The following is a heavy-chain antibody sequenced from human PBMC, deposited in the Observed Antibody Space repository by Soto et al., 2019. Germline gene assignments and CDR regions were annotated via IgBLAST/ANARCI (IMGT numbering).Heavy chain of an antibody. J-gene: IGHJ3*02. CDR1: GFTFSSYS. V-gene: IGHV3-48*01. CDR3: ARAYVADYDSGVDAFDI. D-gene: IGHD5-12*01. Sequence: GGSLRLSCAASGFTFSSYSMNWVRQAPGKGLEWVSYISSSSSTIYYADSVKGRFTISRDNAKNSLYLQMNSLRAEDTAVYYCARAYVADYDSGVDAFDIWGQGTMVTVSS. CDR2: ISSSSSTI.